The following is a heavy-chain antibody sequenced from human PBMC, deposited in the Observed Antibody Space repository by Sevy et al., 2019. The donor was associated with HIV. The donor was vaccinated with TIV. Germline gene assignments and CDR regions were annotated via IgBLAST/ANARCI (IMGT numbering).Heavy chain of an antibody. J-gene: IGHJ4*02. CDR2: FDPEDGER. D-gene: IGHD3-22*01. V-gene: IGHV1-24*01. CDR3: ATTKEYYDSSGYPFDS. CDR1: GYTLTEFS. Sequence: ASVKVSYKVPGYTLTEFSMHWVRQAPGKWLEWMGTFDPEDGERIYSQKFQVRFTMTEDTSTHTAYMELNSLGSEDTAVYYCATTKEYYDSSGYPFDSWGQGTLVTVSS.